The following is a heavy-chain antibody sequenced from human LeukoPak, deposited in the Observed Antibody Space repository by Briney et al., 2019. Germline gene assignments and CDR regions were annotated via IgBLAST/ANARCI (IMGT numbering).Heavy chain of an antibody. CDR3: ARDTSASNLYWWFDP. J-gene: IGHJ5*02. CDR2: ISAYNGNT. CDR1: GYTFTSYG. Sequence: ASVKVSCKASGYTFTSYGISWVREAPGQGLEWMGWISAYNGNTNYAQKLQGRVTMTTDTSTSTAYMELRSLRSDDTAVYYCARDTSASNLYWWFDPWGQGTLVSVSS. D-gene: IGHD2-8*02. V-gene: IGHV1-18*01.